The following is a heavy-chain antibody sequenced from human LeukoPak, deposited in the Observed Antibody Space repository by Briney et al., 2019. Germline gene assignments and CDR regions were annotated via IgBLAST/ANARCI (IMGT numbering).Heavy chain of an antibody. CDR2: INTNTGNP. Sequence: ASVKVSCKASGYTFTSYAMNWVRQAPGQGLEWMGWINTNTGNPTYAQGFTGRFVFSLDTSVSTAYLQINSLKAEDTAVYYCATFGTRSTPLSWFDPWGQGTLVTVSS. CDR1: GYTFTSYA. V-gene: IGHV7-4-1*02. CDR3: ATFGTRSTPLSWFDP. J-gene: IGHJ5*02. D-gene: IGHD2-2*01.